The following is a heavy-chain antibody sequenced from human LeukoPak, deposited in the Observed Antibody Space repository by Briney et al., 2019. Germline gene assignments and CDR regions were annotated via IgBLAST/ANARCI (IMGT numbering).Heavy chain of an antibody. CDR1: GGSISSYY. CDR2: IYTSGST. J-gene: IGHJ3*02. D-gene: IGHD6-19*01. Sequence: SETLSLTCAVSGGSISSYYWSWVRQPAGKGLEWVGGIYTSGSTNYNPSLKRRVTISVDKSKNQFSLKLSSVTAADTAVYYCARFSLGIAVAGTGEAFDIWGQGTMVTVSS. V-gene: IGHV4-4*07. CDR3: ARFSLGIAVAGTGEAFDI.